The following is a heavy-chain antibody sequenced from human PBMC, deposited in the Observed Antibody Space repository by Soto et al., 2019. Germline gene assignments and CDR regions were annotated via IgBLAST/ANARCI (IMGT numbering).Heavy chain of an antibody. V-gene: IGHV1-18*01. CDR3: ARGRYGDY. CDR2: ISAHNGNT. Sequence: QVHLVQSGAEVKKPGASVKVSCKGSGYIFTTYGITWVRQAPGQGLEWMGWISAHNGNTNYAQKLQGRVTVTRDTSTSTAYMALRNLRSDDTAVYYCARGRYGDYWGQGARVTVSS. CDR1: GYIFTTYG. D-gene: IGHD1-1*01. J-gene: IGHJ4*02.